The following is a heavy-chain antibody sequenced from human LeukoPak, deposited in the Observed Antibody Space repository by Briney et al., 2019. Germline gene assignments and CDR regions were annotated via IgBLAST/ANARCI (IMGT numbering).Heavy chain of an antibody. CDR1: GFTFSSSG. V-gene: IGHV3-30*02. Sequence: GGSLRLSCAASGFTFSSSGMHWVRQCPGKGREGVAYIRYDGSHKYYADSVKGRFTISRDNSKNKLYLQMNSLRAEDTAVYYCANDVGLCAGSAWGQGTLVTVSS. CDR2: IRYDGSHK. CDR3: ANDVGLCAGSA. J-gene: IGHJ5*02. D-gene: IGHD1-26*01.